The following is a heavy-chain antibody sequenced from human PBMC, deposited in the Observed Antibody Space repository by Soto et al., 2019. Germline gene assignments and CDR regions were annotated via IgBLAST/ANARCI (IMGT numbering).Heavy chain of an antibody. CDR3: ARGRITMVRGVIISYSGMDV. CDR1: GCSISSGGYS. Sequence: SETLSLTCAVSGCSISSGGYSWSWIRQPPGKGLEWIGYIYHSGSTYYNPSLKSRVTISVDRSKNQFSLKLSSVTAADTAVYYCARGRITMVRGVIISYSGMDVWGQGTTVTVSS. D-gene: IGHD3-10*01. J-gene: IGHJ6*02. CDR2: IYHSGST. V-gene: IGHV4-30-2*01.